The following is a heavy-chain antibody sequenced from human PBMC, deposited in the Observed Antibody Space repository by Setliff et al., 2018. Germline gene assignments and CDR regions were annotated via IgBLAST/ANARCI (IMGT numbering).Heavy chain of an antibody. D-gene: IGHD2-15*01. CDR2: IIPIFGTA. CDR1: GGTFRNYG. CDR3: ARSPAVLGIVYLDP. V-gene: IGHV1-69*05. Sequence: SVKVSCKASGGTFRNYGISWVRQAPGQGLDWMGGIIPIFGTANYAQKFQGRVTITTDDSTNTAYMELSSLRSEDTAVYYCARSPAVLGIVYLDPWGQGTLVTVSS. J-gene: IGHJ5*02.